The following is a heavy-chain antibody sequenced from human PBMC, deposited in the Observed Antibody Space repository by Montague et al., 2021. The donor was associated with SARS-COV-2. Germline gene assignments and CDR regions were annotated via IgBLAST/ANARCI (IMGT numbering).Heavy chain of an antibody. D-gene: IGHD2-2*01. V-gene: IGHV2-70*11. Sequence: PALVKPTQTLTLTCTFSGFSLSSSGMSVTWIRQPPGKALEWLARTDWDNDKYYSTSLKTRLTISKDTSKNQVVLTVTNVDPSDTATYYCARIVSFVVPGDIPPMYYFGLDVWGQGTTVIVSS. CDR2: TDWDNDK. CDR3: ARIVSFVVPGDIPPMYYFGLDV. J-gene: IGHJ6*02. CDR1: GFSLSSSGMS.